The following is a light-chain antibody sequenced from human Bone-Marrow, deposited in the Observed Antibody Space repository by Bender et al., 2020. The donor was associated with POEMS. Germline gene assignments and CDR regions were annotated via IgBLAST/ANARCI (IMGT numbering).Light chain of an antibody. CDR3: AAWDDSLHGYV. CDR1: SSNIGAHA. J-gene: IGLJ1*01. Sequence: QSVLTQPPSASGTPGQRVTISCSGGSSNIGAHAVNWYQQLPGTAPKLLIFYNNQRPSGVPDRFSGSKSGTSASLAISGLQSEDESDYYCAAWDDSLHGYVFGPGTKVTVL. V-gene: IGLV1-44*01. CDR2: YNN.